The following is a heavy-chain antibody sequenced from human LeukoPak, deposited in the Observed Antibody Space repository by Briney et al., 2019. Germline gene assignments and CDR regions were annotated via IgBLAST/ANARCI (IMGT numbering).Heavy chain of an antibody. CDR3: ASYYSDSTAYRFDY. V-gene: IGHV4-59*05. J-gene: IGHJ4*02. D-gene: IGHD3-22*01. CDR1: GFTFSSYA. CDR2: IYYSGST. Sequence: TGGSLRLSCAVSGFTFSSYAMNWVRQAPGKGLEWIGSIYYSGSTYYNPSLKSRVTISVDTSKNQFSLKLSSVTAADTAVFYCASYYSDSTAYRFDYWGQGALVTVSS.